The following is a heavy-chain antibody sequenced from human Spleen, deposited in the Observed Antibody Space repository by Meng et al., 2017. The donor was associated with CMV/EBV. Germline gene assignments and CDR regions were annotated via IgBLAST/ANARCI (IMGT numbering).Heavy chain of an antibody. Sequence: GSLRLSCSVSGGSISSYYWTWIRQPPGKGLEWIGYIYFSGSTHYNPSLKRRVTIAVDRSKNQFSLKVSSVTAADTAVFYCARHRTGTYPTNYFDYWGQGTLVTVSS. D-gene: IGHD1-14*01. CDR2: IYFSGST. CDR1: GGSISSYY. CDR3: ARHRTGTYPTNYFDY. J-gene: IGHJ4*02. V-gene: IGHV4-59*08.